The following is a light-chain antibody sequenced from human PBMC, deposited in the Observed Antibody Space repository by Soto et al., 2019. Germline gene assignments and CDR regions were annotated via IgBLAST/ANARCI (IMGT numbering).Light chain of an antibody. V-gene: IGLV1-40*01. CDR2: GNS. CDR3: QSYDSSLSGSGV. Sequence: QSVLTQPPSVSGAPGQSVTISCTGSSSNIGAGYDVHWYQQLPGTAPKLLIYGNSNRPSGVPDRFSGSKSGTSASLAITGLQAEDEADYYCQSYDSSLSGSGVFGTGTKVTV. J-gene: IGLJ1*01. CDR1: SSNIGAGYD.